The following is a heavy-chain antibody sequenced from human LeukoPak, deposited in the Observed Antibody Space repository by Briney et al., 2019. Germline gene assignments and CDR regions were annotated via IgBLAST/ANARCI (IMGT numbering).Heavy chain of an antibody. CDR2: IYHSGST. V-gene: IGHV4-4*03. J-gene: IGHJ4*02. CDR3: ARAVGGDGSGSL. D-gene: IGHD3-10*01. CDR1: GGSISNSNW. Sequence: PETLSLTCVVSGGSISNSNWWSWVRQPPGKGLEWIGEIYHSGSTNYNPSLKSRVTISVDTSKNQFSLKLSSVTTADTAVYYCARAVGGDGSGSLWGLGTLVTVSS.